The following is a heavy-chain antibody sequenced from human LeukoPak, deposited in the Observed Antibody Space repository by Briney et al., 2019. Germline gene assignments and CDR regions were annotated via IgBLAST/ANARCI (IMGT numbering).Heavy chain of an antibody. D-gene: IGHD3-22*01. J-gene: IGHJ6*02. CDR3: ARDGYDSSGYMGMDV. CDR2: IYYSGST. CDR1: GGSISSNY. Sequence: SETLSLTCTVSGGSISSNYWSWIRQPPGKGLEWIGHIYYSGSTTYNPSLKSRVTISLDTSKKHFSLKLSSVTAADTAVYYCARDGYDSSGYMGMDVWGQGTTVTVSS. V-gene: IGHV4-59*01.